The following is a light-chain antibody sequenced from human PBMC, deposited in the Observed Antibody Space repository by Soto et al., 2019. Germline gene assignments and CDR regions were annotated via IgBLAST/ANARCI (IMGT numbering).Light chain of an antibody. CDR2: KAS. CDR3: QQYNCYPWT. J-gene: IGKJ1*01. Sequence: IQMTQTPSTLSASVGDRVTFTCRASQSLNTWLAWYQQKPGKAPKLLIYKASTLEVGVPSRFSGSGSGTEFTLTISTLQPSDFATYYCQQYNCYPWTFGQGTKV. V-gene: IGKV1-5*03. CDR1: QSLNTW.